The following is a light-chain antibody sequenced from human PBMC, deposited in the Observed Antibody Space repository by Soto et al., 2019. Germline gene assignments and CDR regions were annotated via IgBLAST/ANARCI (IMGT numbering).Light chain of an antibody. Sequence: QSALTQPASVSGSPGQSITISCTGTSSDVGGYNYVSWYQQHPGKAPKLMIYEVSNRPSGVSNRFSGSKSGNTASLTISGLQAEDEADYHCSSYTSSTFYVFGTGTKATVL. J-gene: IGLJ1*01. CDR1: SSDVGGYNY. CDR3: SSYTSSTFYV. V-gene: IGLV2-14*01. CDR2: EVS.